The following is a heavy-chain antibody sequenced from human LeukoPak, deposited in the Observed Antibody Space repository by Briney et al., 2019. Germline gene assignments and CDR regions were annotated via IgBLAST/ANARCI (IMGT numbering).Heavy chain of an antibody. V-gene: IGHV4-39*01. J-gene: IGHJ4*02. Sequence: SETLSLTCTVSGGSISSSSYYWGWIRQPPGKGLEWIGSIYYSGSTYYNPSLKSRATISVDTSKNQFSLKLSSVTAADTAVYYCARVGGSGFNRNIDYWGQGTLVTVSS. CDR3: ARVGGSGFNRNIDY. CDR2: IYYSGST. D-gene: IGHD3-22*01. CDR1: GGSISSSSYY.